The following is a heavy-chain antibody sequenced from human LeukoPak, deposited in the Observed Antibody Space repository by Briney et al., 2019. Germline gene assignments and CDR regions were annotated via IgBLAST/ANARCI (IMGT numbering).Heavy chain of an antibody. J-gene: IGHJ4*02. CDR2: ISSRSGYI. CDR1: GFTFSSYS. D-gene: IGHD6-19*01. CDR3: ASFDSSGWHYFDY. Sequence: GGALRLSCAASGFTFSSYSMSWVRQAPGKGLEWVSSISSRSGYIYYGDSVEGRFTISRDNAKNSLYLQMNTLRAEDTAVYYCASFDSSGWHYFDYWGQGTLVTVSA. V-gene: IGHV3-21*01.